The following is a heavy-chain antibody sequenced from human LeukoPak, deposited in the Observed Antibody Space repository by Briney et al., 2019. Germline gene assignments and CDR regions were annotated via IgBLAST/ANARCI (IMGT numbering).Heavy chain of an antibody. CDR2: IYYSGST. D-gene: IGHD6-13*01. CDR3: ARVTGERNRRIAAAGTGRWFDP. CDR1: GGSISSSSYY. V-gene: IGHV4-39*07. Sequence: SETLSLTCTVSGGSISSSSYYWGWIRQPPGKGLEWIGYIYYSGSTYYNPSLKSRVTISVDTSKNQFSLKLSSVTAADTAVYYCARVTGERNRRIAAAGTGRWFDPWGQGTLVTVSS. J-gene: IGHJ5*02.